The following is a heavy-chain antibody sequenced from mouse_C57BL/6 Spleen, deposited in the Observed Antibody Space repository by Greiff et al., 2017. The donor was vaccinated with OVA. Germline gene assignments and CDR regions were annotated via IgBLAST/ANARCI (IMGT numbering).Heavy chain of an antibody. CDR2: IDPEDGDT. CDR3: TTHYYGSSPRYFDV. Sequence: EVKLMESGAELVRPGASVKLSCTASGFNIKDYYMHWVKQRPEQGLEWIGRIDPEDGDTEYAPKFQGKATMTADTSSNTAYLQLSSLTSEDTAVYYCTTHYYGSSPRYFDVWGTGTTVTVSS. J-gene: IGHJ1*03. CDR1: GFNIKDYY. D-gene: IGHD1-1*01. V-gene: IGHV14-1*01.